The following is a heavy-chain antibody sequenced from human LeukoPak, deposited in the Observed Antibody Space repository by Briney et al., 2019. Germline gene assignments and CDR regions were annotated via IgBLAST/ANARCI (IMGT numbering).Heavy chain of an antibody. J-gene: IGHJ6*03. V-gene: IGHV4-34*01. CDR1: GFTFSDNY. CDR3: ARGKSSLGYPYYYYYYMDV. D-gene: IGHD3-16*02. Sequence: GSLRLSCTASGFTFSDNYMSWIRQPPGKGLEWIGEINHSGSTNYNPSLKSRVTISVDTSKNQFSLKLSSVTAADTAVYYCARGKSSLGYPYYYYYYMDVWGKGTTVTVSS. CDR2: INHSGST.